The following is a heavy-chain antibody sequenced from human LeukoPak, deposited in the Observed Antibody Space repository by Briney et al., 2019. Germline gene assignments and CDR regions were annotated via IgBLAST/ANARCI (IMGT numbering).Heavy chain of an antibody. Sequence: PGGSLRLSCAASGFTFSNAWMSWVRQAPGKGLEWVGRIKSKTDGGTTDYAAPVKGRFTISRDDSKNTLYLQMNSLKTEDTAVYYCTSLYYDSSGHYWGQGTLVTVSS. CDR3: TSLYYDSSGHY. CDR2: IKSKTDGGTT. D-gene: IGHD3-22*01. J-gene: IGHJ4*02. V-gene: IGHV3-15*01. CDR1: GFTFSNAW.